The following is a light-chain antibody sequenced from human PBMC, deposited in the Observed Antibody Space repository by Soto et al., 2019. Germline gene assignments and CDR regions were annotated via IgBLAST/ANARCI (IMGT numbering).Light chain of an antibody. V-gene: IGLV2-8*01. CDR3: ISYAGSSIWV. Sequence: QYALTQPPSASGSPGQSVTISCTGTSSDVGAYNSVSWYQQHTGKAPKLMIYDVSKRPSGVPDRLSGSKSGNTASLTVSGLQAEDEADFYCISYAGSSIWVFGGGTKLTVL. CDR1: SSDVGAYNS. CDR2: DVS. J-gene: IGLJ3*02.